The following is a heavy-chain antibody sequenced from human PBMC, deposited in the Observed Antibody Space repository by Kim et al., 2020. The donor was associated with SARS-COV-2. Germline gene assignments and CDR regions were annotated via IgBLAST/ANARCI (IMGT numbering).Heavy chain of an antibody. CDR3: ARIPRLRFLEWFKIYYYYYGMDV. Sequence: ASVKVSCKASGYTFTSYAMNWVRQAPGQGLEWMGWINTNTGNPTYAQGFTGRFVFSLDTSVSTAYLQISSLKAEDTAVYYCARIPRLRFLEWFKIYYYYYGMDVWGQGTTVTVSS. J-gene: IGHJ6*02. CDR2: INTNTGNP. V-gene: IGHV7-4-1*02. D-gene: IGHD3-3*01. CDR1: GYTFTSYA.